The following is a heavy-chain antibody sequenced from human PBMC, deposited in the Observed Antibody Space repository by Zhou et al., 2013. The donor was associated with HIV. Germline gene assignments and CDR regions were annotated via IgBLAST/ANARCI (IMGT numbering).Heavy chain of an antibody. CDR3: ARDPFRPQSVTSIVGPFDY. CDR1: GGTFTSHG. CDR2: IIPFVGTV. D-gene: IGHD3-3*01. Sequence: QVQLEQSGAEVKKPGSSVRVSCKASGGTFTSHGFNWVRQAPGQGLQWMGKIIPFVGTVIYAEKFKGRVTITADEFTTTAYMDLGSLTSDDTAVYYCARDPFRPQSVTSIVGPFDYWGQGTLGHRLL. V-gene: IGHV1-69*11. J-gene: IGHJ4*02.